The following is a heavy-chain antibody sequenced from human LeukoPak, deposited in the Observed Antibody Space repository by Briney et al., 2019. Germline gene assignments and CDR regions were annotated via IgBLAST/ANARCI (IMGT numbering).Heavy chain of an antibody. V-gene: IGHV4-59*01. Sequence: SETLSLTCTVSGGSISSYYWSWIRQPPGKGLEWIGYIYYSGSTNYNPSLKSRVTISVDTSKNQFSLKLSSVTVADTAVYYCASLGATTSSFDYWGQGTLVTVSS. CDR2: IYYSGST. CDR3: ASLGATTSSFDY. J-gene: IGHJ4*02. CDR1: GGSISSYY. D-gene: IGHD1-26*01.